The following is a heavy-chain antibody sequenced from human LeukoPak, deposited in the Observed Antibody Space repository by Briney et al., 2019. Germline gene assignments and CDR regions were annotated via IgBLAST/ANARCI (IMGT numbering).Heavy chain of an antibody. V-gene: IGHV3-21*01. CDR3: ARDRVASGRFGEVAS. J-gene: IGHJ5*02. CDR2: ISGGGSYI. CDR1: GFTFSTYS. Sequence: GGSLRLSCAASGFTFSTYSMNWVRQAPGKGLEWVSFISGGGSYIYYAESVKGRFTNSRDNAKNSLYLQMNSLRAEDTAIYYCARDRVASGRFGEVASWGQGTLVTVSS. D-gene: IGHD3-10*01.